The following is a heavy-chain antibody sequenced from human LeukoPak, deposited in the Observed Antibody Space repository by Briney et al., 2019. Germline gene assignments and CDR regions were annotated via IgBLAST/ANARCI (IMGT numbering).Heavy chain of an antibody. CDR1: GFTFSTYE. D-gene: IGHD2-21*01. CDR3: AREPGGDKFDI. Sequence: PGGSLRLSCAASGFTFSTYEMNWVRQAPGKGLEWVSYISSSSSSIYYADSVKGRFTVSRDNVENLLYLQMNSLRAEDTALYYCAREPGGDKFDIWGQGTMVTVSS. V-gene: IGHV3-48*03. J-gene: IGHJ3*02. CDR2: ISSSSSSI.